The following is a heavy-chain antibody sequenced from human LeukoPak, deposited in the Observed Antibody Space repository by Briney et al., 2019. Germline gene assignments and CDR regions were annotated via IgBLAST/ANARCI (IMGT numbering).Heavy chain of an antibody. V-gene: IGHV4-4*08. CDR1: GGSISSYY. CDR3: ARKGPEHPPTYFDH. Sequence: SETLSLTCTVSGGSISSYYWSWIRQSPGQGLEWIGYIWPSGSTNYNPSLSGRVAISLDKSRNHFTLMVTAVTAADTALYYCARKGPEHPPTYFDHWGRGILVTVSS. J-gene: IGHJ4*02. CDR2: IWPSGST. D-gene: IGHD2-21*01.